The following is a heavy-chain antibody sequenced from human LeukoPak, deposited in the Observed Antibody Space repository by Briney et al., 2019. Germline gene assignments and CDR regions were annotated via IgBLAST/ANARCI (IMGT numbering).Heavy chain of an antibody. V-gene: IGHV3-33*01. CDR3: ARDRHIAVAGHFDY. Sequence: GRSLRLSCAASGFIFSNYGMHWVRQAPGKGLEWVAVIWYDGINKYYADSVKGRFTISRDVSKNTLYLQMNSLRAEDTAVYYCARDRHIAVAGHFDYWGQGTLVTVSS. J-gene: IGHJ4*02. CDR2: IWYDGINK. D-gene: IGHD6-19*01. CDR1: GFIFSNYG.